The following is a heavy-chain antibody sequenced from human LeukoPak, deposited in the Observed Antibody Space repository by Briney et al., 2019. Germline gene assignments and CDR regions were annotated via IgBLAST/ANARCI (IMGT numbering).Heavy chain of an antibody. D-gene: IGHD6-6*01. J-gene: IGHJ4*02. CDR1: GGSITSGEHY. CDR2: VAYTGST. V-gene: IGHV4-30-4*01. Sequence: PSQTLSLTCTVSGGSITSGEHYCSWIRQPPGKGLEWIGYVAYTGSTNYNPSLSSRVTMSVDTSKNQFSLKLSSVTAADTAVYYCARDWGSSSLWGQGTLVTVSS. CDR3: ARDWGSSSL.